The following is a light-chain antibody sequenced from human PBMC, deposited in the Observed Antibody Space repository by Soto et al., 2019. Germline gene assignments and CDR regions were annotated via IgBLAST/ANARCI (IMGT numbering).Light chain of an antibody. CDR3: QQHHAYPLT. J-gene: IGKJ4*01. V-gene: IGKV1-5*03. Sequence: DIQMSQSPSTLSVSVGDRVTITCRASQTVFSWLAWYQQRPGQAPNLLIYKASTLQSGVPSRFNGSGSGTEFTLTITSLQPEDSGTYYCQQHHAYPLTFGGGTKVKVK. CDR1: QTVFSW. CDR2: KAS.